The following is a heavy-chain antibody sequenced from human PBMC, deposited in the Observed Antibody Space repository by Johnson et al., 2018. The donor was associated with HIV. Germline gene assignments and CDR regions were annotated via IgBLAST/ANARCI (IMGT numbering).Heavy chain of an antibody. Sequence: EVQLVESGGGLVKPGGSLRLSCAASGFTFSSYDMHWVRQATGKGLEWVSAIGTAGDTYYPGSVKGRFTISRENAKNSLYLQMNSLRAGDTAVYYCASSITGAHRGEGVYQIWGQGTMVTVSS. V-gene: IGHV3-13*01. J-gene: IGHJ3*02. D-gene: IGHD1-20*01. CDR2: IGTAGDT. CDR1: GFTFSSYD. CDR3: ASSITGAHRGEGVYQI.